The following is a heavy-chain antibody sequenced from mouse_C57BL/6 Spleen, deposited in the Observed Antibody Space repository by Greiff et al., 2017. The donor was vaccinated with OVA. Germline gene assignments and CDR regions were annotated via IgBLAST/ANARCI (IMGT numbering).Heavy chain of an antibody. CDR1: GFTFSSYG. J-gene: IGHJ1*03. Sequence: EVMLVESGGDLVKPGGSLKLSCAASGFTFSSYGMSWVRQTPDKRLEWVATISSGGSYTYYPDSVKGRFTISRDNAKNTLYLQMSSLKSEDTAMYYCARQCDDNYLDWYFDVWGTGTTLTVSS. V-gene: IGHV5-6*02. CDR2: ISSGGSYT. D-gene: IGHD2-1*01. CDR3: ARQCDDNYLDWYFDV.